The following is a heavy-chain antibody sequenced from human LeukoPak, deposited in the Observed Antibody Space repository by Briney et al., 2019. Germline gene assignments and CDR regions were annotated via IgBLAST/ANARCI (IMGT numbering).Heavy chain of an antibody. CDR1: GFTFSSYS. CDR3: ARDQAAGSYFDY. V-gene: IGHV3-21*01. CDR2: ISSSSSYI. D-gene: IGHD6-13*01. Sequence: GGSLRLSCAASGFTFSSYSMNWVRQAPGKGLEWVSSISSSSSYIYYADSVKGRFTISRDSAKNSLYLQMNSLRAEDTAVYYCARDQAAGSYFDYWGQGTLVTVSS. J-gene: IGHJ4*02.